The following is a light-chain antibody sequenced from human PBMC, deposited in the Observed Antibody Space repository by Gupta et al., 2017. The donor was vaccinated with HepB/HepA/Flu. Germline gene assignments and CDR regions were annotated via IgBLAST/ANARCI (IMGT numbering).Light chain of an antibody. J-gene: IGKJ5*01. Sequence: DIVMTQSPDSLAVSLGERATINCKSSQNVLYSNNKDFLAWYQQKPGHPPKLLISWASTRESGLPDRFSGRASATDFTLTISILHAEDVAVYYCQYDHDTPVTFGQGTQLEIK. CDR1: QNVLYSNNKDF. CDR2: WAS. V-gene: IGKV4-1*01. CDR3: QYDHDTPVT.